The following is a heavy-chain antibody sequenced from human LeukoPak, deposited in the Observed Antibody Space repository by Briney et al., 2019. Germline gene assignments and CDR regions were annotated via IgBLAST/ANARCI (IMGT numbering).Heavy chain of an antibody. CDR2: IRSKTNNYAT. CDR3: TSPYYDSRGYYFGDY. Sequence: GGSLRLSFAASGFTFSGSAVHWVRRASGKGLEWIGLIRSKTNNYATAYAASVKGRFTIPRDDSKNTAYLQMNSLKIEDTAVYYCTSPYYDSRGYYFGDYWGQGTLVTVSS. D-gene: IGHD3-22*01. J-gene: IGHJ4*02. V-gene: IGHV3-73*01. CDR1: GFTFSGSA.